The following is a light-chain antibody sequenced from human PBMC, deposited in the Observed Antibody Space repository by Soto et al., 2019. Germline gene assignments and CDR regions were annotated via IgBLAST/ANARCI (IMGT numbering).Light chain of an antibody. CDR3: QQYENLTLT. CDR2: DAS. CDR1: QDITNY. V-gene: IGKV1-33*01. Sequence: DIQMTQSPSSLSASVGDRVTITCQASQDITNYLTWYQQKPGKAPRLLIYDASNLETGVPARLSGSGSGTDFTFTISSLQPEDIATYYCQQYENLTLTFGGGTKVDIX. J-gene: IGKJ4*01.